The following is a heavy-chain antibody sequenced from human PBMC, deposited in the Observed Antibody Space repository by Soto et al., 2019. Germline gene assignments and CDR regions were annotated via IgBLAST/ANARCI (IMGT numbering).Heavy chain of an antibody. J-gene: IGHJ4*02. V-gene: IGHV4-59*01. Sequence: SETLSLTCTVSGGSISSYYWSWIRQPPGKGLEWIGYIYYSGSTNYNPSLKGRVTISVDTSKNQFSLKLSSVTAADTAVYYCARLSYSYVLFDYWGQGTLVTVSS. CDR1: GGSISSYY. CDR2: IYYSGST. D-gene: IGHD5-18*01. CDR3: ARLSYSYVLFDY.